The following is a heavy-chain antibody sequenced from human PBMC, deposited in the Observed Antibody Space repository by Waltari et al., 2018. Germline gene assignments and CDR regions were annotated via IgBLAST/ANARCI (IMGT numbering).Heavy chain of an antibody. Sequence: QVQLVQSGAEVKKPGASVKVSCKASGYTFTSYHINWVRQATGQGLEWMGWMNPNSGNTGYAQKFQGRVTMTWNTSISTAYMNLSALRSEDTAVYYCARGGLRRGEGYFDYWGQGTLVTASS. CDR2: MNPNSGNT. CDR3: ARGGLRRGEGYFDY. D-gene: IGHD3-10*01. V-gene: IGHV1-8*01. J-gene: IGHJ4*02. CDR1: GYTFTSYH.